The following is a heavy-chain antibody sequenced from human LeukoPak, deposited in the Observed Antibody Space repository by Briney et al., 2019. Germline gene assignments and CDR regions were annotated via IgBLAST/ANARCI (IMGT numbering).Heavy chain of an antibody. V-gene: IGHV1-46*01. CDR1: GYTFTNYY. CDR2: INPYGGHT. J-gene: IGHJ6*02. CDR3: ARDPSVYGMDV. Sequence: ASVKVSCKASGYTFTNYYIHWVRQAPGQGLEWMGIINPYGGHTSYSQKFQDRMTMTRDTSTATVYMELSNLRSEDTAVYYCARDPSVYGMDVWGQGTTVSVSS.